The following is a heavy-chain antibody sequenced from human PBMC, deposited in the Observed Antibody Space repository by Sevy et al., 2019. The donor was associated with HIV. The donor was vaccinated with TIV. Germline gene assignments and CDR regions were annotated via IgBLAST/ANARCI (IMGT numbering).Heavy chain of an antibody. V-gene: IGHV1-18*04. J-gene: IGHJ4*02. CDR3: AGGAPRIVGASNPFDY. CDR2: ISAYNGNT. CDR1: AYTFTTYG. D-gene: IGHD1-26*01. Sequence: ASVKVSCKASAYTFTTYGISWVRQAPGQGLEWMGWISAYNGNTNYAQKLQGRVTMTTDTSTSTAHMELRSLRSDDTAFYYWAGGAPRIVGASNPFDYWGQGTLVTVSS.